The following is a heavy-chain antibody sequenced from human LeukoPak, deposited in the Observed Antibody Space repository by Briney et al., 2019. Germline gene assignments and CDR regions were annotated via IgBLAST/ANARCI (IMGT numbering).Heavy chain of an antibody. CDR2: INHSGST. D-gene: IGHD2-15*01. J-gene: IGHJ6*02. Sequence: PSETLSLTCAVYGGSFSGYYWSWIRQPPGKGLEWIGEINHSGSTNYNPSLKSRVTISVDTSKNQFSLKLSSVTAADTAVYYCARGRGYCSGGSCQATYYYYGMDVWGQGTTVTVSS. CDR3: ARGRGYCSGGSCQATYYYYGMDV. CDR1: GGSFSGYY. V-gene: IGHV4-34*01.